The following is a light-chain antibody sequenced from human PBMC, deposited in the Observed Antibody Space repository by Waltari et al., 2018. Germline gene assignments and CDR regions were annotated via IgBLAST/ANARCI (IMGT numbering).Light chain of an antibody. Sequence: DIVMTQSPLSLPVSPGEPASISCRSSQSLLHSSGYTFWDWYLQKPGQSPQLLIYLVSNRASGGPDRFSGSGSGTDFTLKISRVEAEDVGVYYCMQARQTPWTFGQGTKVEIK. J-gene: IGKJ1*01. CDR1: QSLLHSSGYTF. CDR3: MQARQTPWT. CDR2: LVS. V-gene: IGKV2-28*01.